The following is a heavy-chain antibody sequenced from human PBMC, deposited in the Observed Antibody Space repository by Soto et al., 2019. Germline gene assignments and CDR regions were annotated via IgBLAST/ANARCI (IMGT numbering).Heavy chain of an antibody. J-gene: IGHJ4*02. D-gene: IGHD3-22*01. V-gene: IGHV1-69*06. CDR1: GGTFSSYA. Sequence: SVKVSCKASGGTFSSYAISWVRQAPGQGLEWMGGIIPIFGTANYAQKFQGRVTITADKSTSTAYMKLSSLRSEDTAVYYCARGYYDSSGYYRGFDYCGEGTMVTVYS. CDR3: ARGYYDSSGYYRGFDY. CDR2: IIPIFGTA.